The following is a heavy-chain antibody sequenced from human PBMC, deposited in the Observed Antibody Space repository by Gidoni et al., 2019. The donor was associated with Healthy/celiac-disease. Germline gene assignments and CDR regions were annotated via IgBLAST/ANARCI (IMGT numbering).Heavy chain of an antibody. D-gene: IGHD6-19*01. Sequence: QVQLQESGPGLVKPSGTLSLTCAVSGGSISSSNWLRWVRQPPGKGLEWIGEIYHSGSTNYNPSLKSRVTISVDKSKNQFSLKLSSVTAADTAVYYCAREWREEAGTIMDYYYYGMDVWGQGTTVTVSS. CDR3: AREWREEAGTIMDYYYYGMDV. J-gene: IGHJ6*02. V-gene: IGHV4-4*02. CDR1: GGSISSSNW. CDR2: IYHSGST.